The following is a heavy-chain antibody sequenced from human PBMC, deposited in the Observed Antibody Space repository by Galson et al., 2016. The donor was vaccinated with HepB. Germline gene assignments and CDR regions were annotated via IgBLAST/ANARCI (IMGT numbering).Heavy chain of an antibody. J-gene: IGHJ4*02. Sequence: ETLSLTCAVYGGSFSGYFWSWLRQPPGKGLEWIGEIKDSGTTNYNPSLKSRATISVDTSKSQFSLKLRSVTAADTAVYYCAMIADLDYWGQGTLVTVSS. CDR1: GGSFSGYF. V-gene: IGHV4-34*01. CDR2: IKDSGTT. CDR3: AMIADLDY. D-gene: IGHD6-13*01.